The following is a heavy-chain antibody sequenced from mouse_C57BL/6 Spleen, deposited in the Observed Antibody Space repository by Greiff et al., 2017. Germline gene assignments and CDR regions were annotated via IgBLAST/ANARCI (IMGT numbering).Heavy chain of an antibody. Sequence: QVQLQQPGAELVRPGSSVKLSCKASGYTFTSYWMDWLKQRPGQDLEWIGNIYPSDSETHYNQKFKNNATLTVDISSSTAYMQLSSLTSEDSAVYYCAREGITTVVAHWYFDVWGTGTTVTVSS. CDR3: AREGITTVVAHWYFDV. J-gene: IGHJ1*03. D-gene: IGHD1-1*01. CDR1: GYTFTSYW. V-gene: IGHV1-61*01. CDR2: IYPSDSET.